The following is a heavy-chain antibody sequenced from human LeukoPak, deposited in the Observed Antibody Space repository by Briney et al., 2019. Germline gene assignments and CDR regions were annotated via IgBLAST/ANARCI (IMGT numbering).Heavy chain of an antibody. Sequence: SVKVSCKASGGTFSSYAISWVRQAPGQGLEWMGGIIPIFGTANYAQKFQGRVTITADESTSTAYMELSSLRSEDTAVYYCARGNYYYDSSGYYYAQFDYWGQGTLVTVSS. J-gene: IGHJ4*02. CDR2: IIPIFGTA. CDR3: ARGNYYYDSSGYYYAQFDY. CDR1: GGTFSSYA. D-gene: IGHD3-22*01. V-gene: IGHV1-69*01.